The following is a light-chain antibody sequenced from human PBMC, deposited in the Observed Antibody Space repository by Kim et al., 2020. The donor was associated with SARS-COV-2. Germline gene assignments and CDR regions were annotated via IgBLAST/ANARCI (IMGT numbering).Light chain of an antibody. CDR2: STS. CDR1: QTIITY. J-gene: IGKJ2*01. CDR3: QQSLTFPYT. V-gene: IGKV1-39*01. Sequence: DIQMTQSPSSLSASVGDRVTITCRASQTIITYLNWYQQKPGKAPKLLIHSTSSLVSGVPSRFSGSGSGTFFTLTISSLQAEDFATYYCQQSLTFPYTFGQGTKLEIK.